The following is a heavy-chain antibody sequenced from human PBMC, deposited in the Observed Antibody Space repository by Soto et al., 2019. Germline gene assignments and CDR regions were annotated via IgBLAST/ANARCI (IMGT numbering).Heavy chain of an antibody. D-gene: IGHD3-22*01. CDR1: GGTFSSYA. Sequence: SVKVSCKASGGTFSSYAISWVRQAPGQGLEWMGGIIPIFGTANYAQKFQGRVTITADESTSTAYMELSSLRSEDTAVYYCATDYYDSSGYPNFDYWGQGTLVTVSS. CDR2: IIPIFGTA. J-gene: IGHJ4*02. V-gene: IGHV1-69*13. CDR3: ATDYYDSSGYPNFDY.